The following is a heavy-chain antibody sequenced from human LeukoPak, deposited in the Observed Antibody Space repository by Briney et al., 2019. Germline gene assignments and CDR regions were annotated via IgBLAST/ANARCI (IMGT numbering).Heavy chain of an antibody. V-gene: IGHV1-69*13. Sequence: ASVKVSCKASGGTFSSYAISWVRQAPGQGLEWMGGIIPIFGTANYAQKFQGRVTITADESTSTAYMELSSLRSEDTAVYYCASRRNWNYVGYFDYWGQGTLVTVSS. CDR3: ASRRNWNYVGYFDY. CDR1: GGTFSSYA. J-gene: IGHJ4*02. D-gene: IGHD1-7*01. CDR2: IIPIFGTA.